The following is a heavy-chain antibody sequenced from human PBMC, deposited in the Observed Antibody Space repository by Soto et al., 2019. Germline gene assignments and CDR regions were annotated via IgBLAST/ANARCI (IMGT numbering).Heavy chain of an antibody. J-gene: IGHJ6*03. Sequence: PSETLSLTCAVYGGSFSGYYWSWIRQSPGKGLEWIGEINHTGSTNYNPSLKSRATISVDTPKNQFSLKLNSVTAADTAVYYCATQAPYSSSPYYYYYLDVWGKGTTVTVSS. CDR2: INHTGST. D-gene: IGHD6-6*01. V-gene: IGHV4-34*01. CDR1: GGSFSGYY. CDR3: ATQAPYSSSPYYYYYLDV.